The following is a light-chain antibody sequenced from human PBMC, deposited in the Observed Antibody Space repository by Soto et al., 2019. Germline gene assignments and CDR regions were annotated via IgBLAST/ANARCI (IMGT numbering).Light chain of an antibody. J-gene: IGKJ4*01. Sequence: EIVLTQSPATLSLSPGERATLSCRASQSVSSYLAWYQQKPGQAPRLLIYDASNRATGIPARFSGSGSGTDFTLTISSLEPEDSAVYYCHQRSNWLTFGGGTKVEIK. CDR2: DAS. CDR3: HQRSNWLT. CDR1: QSVSSY. V-gene: IGKV3-11*01.